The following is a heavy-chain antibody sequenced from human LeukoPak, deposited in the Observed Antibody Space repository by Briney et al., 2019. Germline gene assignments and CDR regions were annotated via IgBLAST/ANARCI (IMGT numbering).Heavy chain of an antibody. V-gene: IGHV4-61*01. CDR1: GFSVTTDSYC. J-gene: IGHJ4*02. Sequence: SETLSLTCTVSGFSVTTDSYCWGWIRQPPGKGLEWIGYDYCGGNTNYDPSLKRRVTISVDTSKNQFSLTLTSVTAADTAVYYCARDRSFDYWGQGTLVTVSS. CDR2: DYCGGNT. CDR3: ARDRSFDY.